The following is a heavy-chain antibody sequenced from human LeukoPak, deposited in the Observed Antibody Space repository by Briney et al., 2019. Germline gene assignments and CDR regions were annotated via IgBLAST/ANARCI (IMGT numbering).Heavy chain of an antibody. CDR2: ISGSGGST. D-gene: IGHD1-26*01. Sequence: GGSLRLSCAASGFTFSSYAMSWVRQAPGKGLEWVSAISGSGGSTYYADSVKGRFTISRDNSKNTLYLQTNSLRAEDTAVYYCAKNSGSYYRPLDYWGQGTLVTVSS. V-gene: IGHV3-23*01. CDR1: GFTFSSYA. J-gene: IGHJ4*02. CDR3: AKNSGSYYRPLDY.